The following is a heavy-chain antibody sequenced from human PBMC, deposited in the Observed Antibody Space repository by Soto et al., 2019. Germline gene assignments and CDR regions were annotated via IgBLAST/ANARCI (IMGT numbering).Heavy chain of an antibody. CDR1: GFTFGDYA. V-gene: IGHV3-49*03. Sequence: GGSLRLSCTASGFTFGDYAMSWFRQAPGKGLEWVGFIRSKAYGGTTEYAASVKGRFTISRDDSKSIAYLQMNSLKTADTAVYYCTTNYYGGYDNWFDPWGQGTLVTVSS. CDR2: IRSKAYGGTT. J-gene: IGHJ5*02. D-gene: IGHD3-10*01. CDR3: TTNYYGGYDNWFDP.